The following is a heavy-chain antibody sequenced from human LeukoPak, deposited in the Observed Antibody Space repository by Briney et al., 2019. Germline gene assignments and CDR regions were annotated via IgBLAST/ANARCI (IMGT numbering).Heavy chain of an antibody. D-gene: IGHD3-22*01. V-gene: IGHV4-59*01. J-gene: IGHJ4*02. CDR1: GTSFSSYY. CDR2: IYYSGST. CDR3: AGQYYDSSEDYFDY. Sequence: KPSETLSLTCAVSGTSFSSYYWSWIRQPPGKGLEWIGYIYYSGSTNYNPSLKSRVTISVDTSKNQFSLKLSSVTAADTAVYYCAGQYYDSSEDYFDYWGQGTLVTVSS.